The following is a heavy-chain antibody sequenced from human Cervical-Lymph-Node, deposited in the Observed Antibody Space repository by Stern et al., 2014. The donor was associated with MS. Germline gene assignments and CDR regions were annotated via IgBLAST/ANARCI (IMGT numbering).Heavy chain of an antibody. V-gene: IGHV4-39*01. J-gene: IGHJ4*02. Sequence: QVQLQESGPGVVKASETLSLACSVSGGTFSDRNYYWGWIRPPPGKELEWISNIYYSGSTYYKPSIKSRVTLSVDTSNKQFSLKLAYDTAADTAVYYCARNLLLPDYWGQGTLVTVSS. CDR1: GGTFSDRNYY. CDR2: IYYSGST. CDR3: ARNLLLPDY. D-gene: IGHD3-9*01.